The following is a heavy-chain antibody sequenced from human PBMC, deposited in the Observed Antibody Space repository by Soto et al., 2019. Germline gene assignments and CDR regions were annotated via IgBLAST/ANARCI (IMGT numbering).Heavy chain of an antibody. Sequence: PSETLSLTCTVSGGSISSYYWSWIRQPPGKGLEWIGYIYYSGSTNYNPSLKSRVTISVDTSKNQCSLKLGSVTAADTAVYYCARGLPTVVTPYVDYWGQGTLVTVSS. J-gene: IGHJ4*02. CDR1: GGSISSYY. CDR2: IYYSGST. V-gene: IGHV4-59*01. CDR3: ARGLPTVVTPYVDY. D-gene: IGHD2-21*02.